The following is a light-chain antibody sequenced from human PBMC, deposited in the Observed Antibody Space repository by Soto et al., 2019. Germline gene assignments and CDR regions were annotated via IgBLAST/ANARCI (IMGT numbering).Light chain of an antibody. CDR1: SNDIGTYRY. J-gene: IGLJ3*02. CDR3: TSYTTSSTLV. Sequence: QSALTQPASVSGSPGQSITISCTGTSNDIGTYRYVSWYQQHPGKVPQLIIFEVSDRPSGVSHRFSGSKSGNTASLTISGIQAEDEADYYCTSYTTSSTLVFGGGTQLTVL. CDR2: EVS. V-gene: IGLV2-14*01.